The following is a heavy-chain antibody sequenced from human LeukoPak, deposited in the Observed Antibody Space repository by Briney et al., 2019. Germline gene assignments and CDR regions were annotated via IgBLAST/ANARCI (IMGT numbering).Heavy chain of an antibody. Sequence: GSLRLSCAASGFTFSSYSMNWVRQAPGKGLEWVSSISSSSSYIYYADSVKGRFTISRDNAKNSLYLQMNSLRAEDTAVYYCARDLYFGELLGGVDPWGQGTLVTVSS. V-gene: IGHV3-21*01. D-gene: IGHD3-10*01. CDR2: ISSSSSYI. CDR3: ARDLYFGELLGGVDP. CDR1: GFTFSSYS. J-gene: IGHJ5*02.